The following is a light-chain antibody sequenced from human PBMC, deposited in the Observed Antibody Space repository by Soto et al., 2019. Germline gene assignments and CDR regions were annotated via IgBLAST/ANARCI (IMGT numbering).Light chain of an antibody. Sequence: ETVMTQSPVTLSVSPGDTATLSCRASQRVSSHLAWYQQKPGQAPMLLIYAASTRATGIPVRFSGSGSGTDFTLTISSLEPEDFAVYYCQQRSNWPITFGQGTRLEI. CDR2: AAS. V-gene: IGKV3-11*01. CDR1: QRVSSH. J-gene: IGKJ5*01. CDR3: QQRSNWPIT.